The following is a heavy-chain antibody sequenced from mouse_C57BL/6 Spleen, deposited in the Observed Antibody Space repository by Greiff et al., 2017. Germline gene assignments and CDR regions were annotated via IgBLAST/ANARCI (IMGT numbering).Heavy chain of an antibody. D-gene: IGHD2-5*01. CDR1: GYTFTSYW. J-gene: IGHJ4*01. Sequence: QVQLQQPGAELVRPGSSVKLSCKASGYTFTSYWMDWVKQRPGQGLEWIGNIYPSDSGTHYNQKFKDKATLTVDKSSSTAYMQLSSLTSEDSAVYYCASAYSNYHAMDYWGQGTSVTVSS. CDR2: IYPSDSGT. CDR3: ASAYSNYHAMDY. V-gene: IGHV1-61*01.